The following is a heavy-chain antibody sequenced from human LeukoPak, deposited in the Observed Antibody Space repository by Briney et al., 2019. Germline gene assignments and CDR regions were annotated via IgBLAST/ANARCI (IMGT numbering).Heavy chain of an antibody. CDR3: ARNLAAGYYYGMDV. CDR2: ISSSSSTI. D-gene: IGHD2-15*01. J-gene: IGHJ6*02. V-gene: IGHV3-48*04. CDR1: GFTYSSYS. Sequence: GGSLRLSGAASGFTYSSYSMNWVRQAPGKGLEWVSYISSSSSTIYYADSVKGRFTISRDNAKNSLYLQMNSLRAEDTAVYYCARNLAAGYYYGMDVWGQGTTVTVSS.